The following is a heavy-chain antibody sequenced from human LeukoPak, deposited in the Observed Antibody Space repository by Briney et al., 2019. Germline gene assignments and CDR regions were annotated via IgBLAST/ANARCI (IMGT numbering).Heavy chain of an antibody. Sequence: GGSLRLSCAASGFNLRSYWMHWVCQAPGKGLVWVSQISLVDGSSTYYADSVKGRFTISRDNAKSTLYLHMNSLRAEDTALYYCARGSSGWYGIDHWGQGTLVTVSS. CDR3: ARGSSGWYGIDH. CDR1: GFNLRSYW. V-gene: IGHV3-74*01. J-gene: IGHJ4*02. CDR2: ISLVDGSST. D-gene: IGHD6-19*01.